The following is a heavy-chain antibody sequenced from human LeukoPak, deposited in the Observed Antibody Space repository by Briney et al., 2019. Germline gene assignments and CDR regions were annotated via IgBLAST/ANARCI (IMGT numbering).Heavy chain of an antibody. CDR1: GYTFTGYY. CDR2: INPNSGGT. CDR3: ATSGYSSGWYGRLGLDRTIDFDY. Sequence: ASVKVSCKASGYTFTGYYMHWVRQAPGQGLEWMGRINPNSGGTSYAQKFQGRVTMTRDTSISTAYMELSRLRSDDTAVYYCATSGYSSGWYGRLGLDRTIDFDYWGQGTLVTVSS. V-gene: IGHV1-2*06. D-gene: IGHD6-19*01. J-gene: IGHJ4*02.